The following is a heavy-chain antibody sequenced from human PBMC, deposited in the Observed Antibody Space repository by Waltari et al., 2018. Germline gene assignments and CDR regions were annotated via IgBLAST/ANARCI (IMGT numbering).Heavy chain of an antibody. CDR1: GFTVSSNY. J-gene: IGHJ6*02. D-gene: IGHD6-13*01. CDR3: AGAHSISWYSHYYYGMDV. Sequence: EVQLVESGGGLIQPGGSLRLSCAASGFTVSSNYMSWVRQAPGKGLEWVSVIYSGGSTSYAVSVKDRFTISRDNSKNTLYLQINSLRAEDTAVYYCAGAHSISWYSHYYYGMDVWGQGTTVTVSS. CDR2: IYSGGST. V-gene: IGHV3-53*01.